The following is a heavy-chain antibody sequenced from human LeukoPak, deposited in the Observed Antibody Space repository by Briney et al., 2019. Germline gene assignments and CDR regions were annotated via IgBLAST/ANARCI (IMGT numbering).Heavy chain of an antibody. D-gene: IGHD3-22*01. J-gene: IGHJ5*02. V-gene: IGHV3-74*01. CDR2: INSDGSST. Sequence: GGSLRLSCAVSGFTFDDYGMSWVRQVPGKGLEWVSRINSDGSSTSYADSVKGRFTISRDDAKNTLYLQMNSLRAEDTAVYYCARDYYDSSGYYTWGQGTLVTVSS. CDR3: ARDYYDSSGYYT. CDR1: GFTFDDYG.